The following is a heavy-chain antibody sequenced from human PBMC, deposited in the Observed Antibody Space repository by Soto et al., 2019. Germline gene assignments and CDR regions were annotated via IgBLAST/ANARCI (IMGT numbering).Heavy chain of an antibody. J-gene: IGHJ6*02. CDR1: VGSISSSEYY. D-gene: IGHD4-17*01. V-gene: IGHV4-30-4*01. Sequence: QVLLQESGPGLVKPSQTLSLTCSVSVGSISSSEYYWNWIRQPPGKGLEWIGYIYYRGSTYYRPSFKSRVTISLDASKKKFSLRLPSVTAADAAVYYCARGGSAADEVDYCGGVDVWGQGTTVTVSS. CDR2: IYYRGST. CDR3: ARGGSAADEVDYCGGVDV.